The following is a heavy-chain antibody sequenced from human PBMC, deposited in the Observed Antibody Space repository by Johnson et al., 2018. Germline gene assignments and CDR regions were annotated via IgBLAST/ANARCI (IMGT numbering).Heavy chain of an antibody. J-gene: IGHJ6*02. CDR2: VSYDGSNK. CDR3: TRAVYSGSFYGMDV. Sequence: QVQLVESGGGVVQPGRSLRLSCAASGFTFSSYGIHWVRQAPGKGLEWVAVVSYDGSNKYYEDSVKGRFTISRDNSKNTRFLQMDSLRVEDTAVYFCTRAVYSGSFYGMDVWGQGTTVTVSS. D-gene: IGHD1-26*01. CDR1: GFTFSSYG. V-gene: IGHV3-30*03.